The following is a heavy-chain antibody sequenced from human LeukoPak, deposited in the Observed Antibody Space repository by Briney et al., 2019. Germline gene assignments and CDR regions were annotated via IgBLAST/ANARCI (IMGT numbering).Heavy chain of an antibody. CDR2: IYSGGST. Sequence: GGSLRLSCAASGFTVSSNYMSWVRQAPGKGLEWVSVIYSGGSTYYADSVKGRFTISRDNSKNTLYLQVNSLRAEDTAVYYCARAQGDYDILTGYPHWGQGTLVTVSS. CDR1: GFTVSSNY. J-gene: IGHJ4*02. CDR3: ARAQGDYDILTGYPH. V-gene: IGHV3-66*01. D-gene: IGHD3-9*01.